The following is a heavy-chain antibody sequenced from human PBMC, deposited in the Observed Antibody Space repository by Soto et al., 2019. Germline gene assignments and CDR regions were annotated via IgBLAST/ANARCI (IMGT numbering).Heavy chain of an antibody. CDR2: INPNSGGT. J-gene: IGHJ4*02. Sequence: ASVKVSCKASGYTFTGYYMHWVRQAPGQGLELMGWINPNSGGTNYAQKFQGWVTMTRDTSISTAYMELSRLRSDDTAVYYCARDPGLLWFGESQRAYFDYWGQGTLVTVSS. D-gene: IGHD3-10*01. CDR3: ARDPGLLWFGESQRAYFDY. V-gene: IGHV1-2*04. CDR1: GYTFTGYY.